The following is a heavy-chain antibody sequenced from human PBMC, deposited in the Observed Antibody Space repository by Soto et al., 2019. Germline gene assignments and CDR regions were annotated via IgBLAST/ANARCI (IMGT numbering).Heavy chain of an antibody. CDR2: IWYDGSNK. CDR3: ARGAGTSSGWLIPIYYFDY. Sequence: GGSLRLSCAASGFTFSSYGMHWVRQAPGKGLEWVAVIWYDGSNKYYADSVKGRFTISRDNSKNTLYLQMNSLRAEDTAVYYCARGAGTSSGWLIPIYYFDYWGQGTLVTVSS. D-gene: IGHD6-19*01. V-gene: IGHV3-33*01. J-gene: IGHJ4*02. CDR1: GFTFSSYG.